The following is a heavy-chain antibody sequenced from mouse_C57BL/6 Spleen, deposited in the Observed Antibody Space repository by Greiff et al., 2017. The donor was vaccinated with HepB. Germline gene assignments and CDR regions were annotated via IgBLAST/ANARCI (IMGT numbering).Heavy chain of an antibody. CDR1: GYSITSGYS. CDR3: ARDGITTVEYYFDY. CDR2: ISYDGSN. V-gene: IGHV3-6*01. J-gene: IGHJ2*01. D-gene: IGHD1-1*01. Sequence: EVKLVESGPGLVKPSQSLSLTCSVTGYSITSGYSWNWIRQFPGNKLEWMGYISYDGSNNYNPSLKNRISITRDTSKNQFFLKLNSVTTEDTATYYCARDGITTVEYYFDYWGQGTTLTVSS.